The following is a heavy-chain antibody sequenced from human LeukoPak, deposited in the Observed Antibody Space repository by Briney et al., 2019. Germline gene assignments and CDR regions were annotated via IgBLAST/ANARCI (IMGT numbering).Heavy chain of an antibody. CDR3: ARHGSVRSPLGP. J-gene: IGHJ5*02. Sequence: SETLSLTCTVSGGSISSYYWSRIRQPPGRGLEWIGYIYATGSTNYNPSLKSRVTISVDTSKNQFSLNLRSVTAADTAVYYCARHGSVRSPLGPWGQGTLVTVSS. V-gene: IGHV4-4*09. D-gene: IGHD3-10*01. CDR1: GGSISSYY. CDR2: IYATGST.